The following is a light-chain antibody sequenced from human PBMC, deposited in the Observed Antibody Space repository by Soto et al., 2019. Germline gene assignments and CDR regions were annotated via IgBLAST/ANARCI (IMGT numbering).Light chain of an antibody. J-gene: IGKJ1*01. CDR3: QHYNSYSEA. CDR2: KAS. V-gene: IGKV1-5*03. Sequence: DIQITQSPSTLSGSVVDRVTITCRASQTISSWLAWYQQKPGKAPKLLIYKASTLKSGVPSRFSGSGSGTEFTLTISSLQPDDFATYCCQHYNSYSEAFGQGTKVDIK. CDR1: QTISSW.